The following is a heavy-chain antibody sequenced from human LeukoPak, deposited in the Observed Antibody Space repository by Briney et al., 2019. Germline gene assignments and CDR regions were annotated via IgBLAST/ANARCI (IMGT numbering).Heavy chain of an antibody. CDR1: GGSFSGYY. CDR3: ARGDILIDYYYYYYMDV. D-gene: IGHD2-15*01. J-gene: IGHJ6*03. Sequence: PSETLSLTCAVYGGSFSGYYWSWIRQPPGKGLEWIGEINHSGSTNYNPSLKSRVTISVDTSKNQFSLKLSSVTSADTAVYYCARGDILIDYYYYYYMDVWGKGTTVTVSS. CDR2: INHSGST. V-gene: IGHV4-34*01.